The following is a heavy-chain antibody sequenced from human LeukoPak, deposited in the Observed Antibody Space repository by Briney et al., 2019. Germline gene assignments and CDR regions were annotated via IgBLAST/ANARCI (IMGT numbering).Heavy chain of an antibody. CDR3: ARDRGGSRSDC. Sequence: GGSLRLSCAASGFTFSRDWMHWVRQAPGKGLVWVSRISDDGSITTYADSVQGRFTISRDNAKSTVFLQMNSLRAEDTAVYYCARDRGGSRSDCWGQGTLVTVSS. J-gene: IGHJ4*02. CDR2: ISDDGSIT. CDR1: GFTFSRDW. V-gene: IGHV3-74*03. D-gene: IGHD6-13*01.